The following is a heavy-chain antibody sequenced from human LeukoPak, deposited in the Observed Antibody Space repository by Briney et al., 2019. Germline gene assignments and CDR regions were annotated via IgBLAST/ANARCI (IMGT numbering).Heavy chain of an antibody. V-gene: IGHV3-7*01. CDR3: ARLPHSLVLLFNWFDP. CDR1: GFTFSSYW. D-gene: IGHD2-21*02. J-gene: IGHJ5*02. CDR2: IKQDGSEK. Sequence: GGSLRLSCAASGFTFSSYWMSWVRQAPGKALEWVANIKQDGSEKYYVDSVKGRFTISRDNAKNSLYPQMNSLRAEDTAVYYCARLPHSLVLLFNWFDPWGQGTLVTVSS.